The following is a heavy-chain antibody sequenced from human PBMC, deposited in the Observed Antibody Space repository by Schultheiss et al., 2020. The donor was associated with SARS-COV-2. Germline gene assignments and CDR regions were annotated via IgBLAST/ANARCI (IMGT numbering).Heavy chain of an antibody. J-gene: IGHJ3*02. CDR3: ARPSPGYCSGGSCPDAFDI. CDR1: GFTFSSYS. CDR2: ISSSSSYI. D-gene: IGHD2-15*01. V-gene: IGHV3-21*04. Sequence: GGSLRLSCAASGFTFSSYSMNWVRQAPGKGLEWVSSISSSSSYIYYADSVKGRFTISRDNSKNTLYLQMNSLRAEDTALYYCARPSPGYCSGGSCPDAFDIWGQGTMVTVSS.